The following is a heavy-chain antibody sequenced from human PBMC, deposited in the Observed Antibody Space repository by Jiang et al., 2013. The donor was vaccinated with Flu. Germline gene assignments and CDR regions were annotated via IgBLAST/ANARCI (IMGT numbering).Heavy chain of an antibody. D-gene: IGHD3-16*01. CDR1: GGSISGYY. V-gene: IGHV4-59*01. J-gene: IGHJ2*01. CDR2: IYYTGTP. Sequence: VQLVESGPGLVKPSETLSLTCTVSGGSISGYYWTWLRQPPGKGLEWVGYIYYTGTPTYNPSLEGRLTISLDTPKRQISLILNSVTAADTAMYYCVRGSSVWAWYSDLWGRGSQVTVSS. CDR3: VRGSSVWAWYSDL.